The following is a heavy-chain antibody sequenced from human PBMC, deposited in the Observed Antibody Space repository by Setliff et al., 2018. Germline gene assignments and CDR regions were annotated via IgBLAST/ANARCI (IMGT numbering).Heavy chain of an antibody. D-gene: IGHD3-10*01. V-gene: IGHV4-4*08. CDR2: ISPSRST. Sequence: SETLSLTCTVSGDSINNFYLTWIRQLPGKGLEWIGYISPSRSTNYNPSLRSRVTISGDTSKNQISLKLSSATAADTAVYYCARDRRDYIGSGSSEIDYYYYYYMDVWGKGTTVTVSS. J-gene: IGHJ6*03. CDR3: ARDRRDYIGSGSSEIDYYYYYYMDV. CDR1: GDSINNFY.